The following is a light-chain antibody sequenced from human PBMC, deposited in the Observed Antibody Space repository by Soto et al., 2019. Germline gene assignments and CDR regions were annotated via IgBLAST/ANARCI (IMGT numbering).Light chain of an antibody. CDR3: TSHAGVNKPVV. CDR1: SSNIGAGFD. Sequence: QSVLTQPPSVSGAPGQRVTISCTGSSSNIGAGFDVHWYHQIAGTAPKLLIYGNSNRPSGVPDRFSGSKSGTSASLAINGLQAEDEADYYCTSHAGVNKPVVFGGGTKLTVL. J-gene: IGLJ2*01. CDR2: GNS. V-gene: IGLV1-40*01.